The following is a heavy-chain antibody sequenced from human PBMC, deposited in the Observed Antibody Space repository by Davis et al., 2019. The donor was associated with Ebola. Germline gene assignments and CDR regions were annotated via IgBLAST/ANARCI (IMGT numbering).Heavy chain of an antibody. CDR3: ARSGLSFGVVKYHYGMDV. J-gene: IGHJ6*04. CDR1: GFTFSSYA. Sequence: GESLKISCAASGFTFSSYAMSWVRQAPGKGLEWVSYISSSGSTIYYADSVKGRFTISRDNAKNSLYLQMNSLRAEDTAVYYCARSGLSFGVVKYHYGMDVWGKGTTVTVSS. V-gene: IGHV3-48*04. D-gene: IGHD3-3*01. CDR2: ISSSGSTI.